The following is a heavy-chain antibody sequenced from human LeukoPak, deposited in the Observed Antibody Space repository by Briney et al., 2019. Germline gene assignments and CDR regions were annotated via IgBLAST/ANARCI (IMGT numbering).Heavy chain of an antibody. CDR1: GVNLRVYE. D-gene: IGHD7-27*01. V-gene: IGHV3-48*03. Sequence: QPGGSLRLSCAVSGVNLRVYEMQRVRQAPGKGLEWIADISGSDTTTYYADSVRGRFTISRDNAKNSLYLQMNSLRAQDTAFYYCTTLTVPSDVDYWGQGTLVTVSS. J-gene: IGHJ4*02. CDR2: ISGSDTTT. CDR3: TTLTVPSDVDY.